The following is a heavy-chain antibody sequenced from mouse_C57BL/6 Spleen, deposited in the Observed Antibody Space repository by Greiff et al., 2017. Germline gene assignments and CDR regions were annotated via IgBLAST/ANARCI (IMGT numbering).Heavy chain of an antibody. CDR1: GFTIKNNY. D-gene: IGHD1-1*01. V-gene: IGHV14-3*01. CDR3: ARGTTVYAMDY. CDR2: IDPANGNT. Sequence: EVQLQQSVAELVRPGASVKLSCTASGFTIKNNYMHWVKQRPGQGLEWIGRIDPANGNTKYAPKFQSKATITADTSSNTAYLQLSSLTSEDTAIYYYARGTTVYAMDYWGQGTSVTVSS. J-gene: IGHJ4*01.